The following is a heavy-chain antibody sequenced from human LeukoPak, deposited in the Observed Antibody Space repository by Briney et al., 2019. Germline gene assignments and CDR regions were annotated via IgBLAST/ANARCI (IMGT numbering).Heavy chain of an antibody. J-gene: IGHJ4*02. CDR3: ARRLSMTTVPEYFDY. V-gene: IGHV4-59*08. Sequence: SETLSLTCTVSGGSISSYYWSWIRQPPGKGLEWIGYIYYSGSTNYNPSLKSRVTISVDTSKNQFSLKLSSVTAADTAVYYCARRLSMTTVPEYFDYWGQGTLVTVSS. CDR2: IYYSGST. D-gene: IGHD4-17*01. CDR1: GGSISSYY.